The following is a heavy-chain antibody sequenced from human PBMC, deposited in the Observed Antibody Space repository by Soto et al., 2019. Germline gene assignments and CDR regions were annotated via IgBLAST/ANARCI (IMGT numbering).Heavy chain of an antibody. CDR3: AKGWGITMIVAPESY. D-gene: IGHD3-22*01. CDR1: GFTFSSYS. J-gene: IGHJ4*02. V-gene: IGHV3-30*04. CDR2: ISYDGSNK. Sequence: GGSLRLSCVASGFTFSSYSFHWVRQTPGKGLEWVAVISYDGSNKYYADSVKGRFTISRDNSKNTLYLQMNSLRAEDTAVYYCAKGWGITMIVAPESYWGQGTLVTVSS.